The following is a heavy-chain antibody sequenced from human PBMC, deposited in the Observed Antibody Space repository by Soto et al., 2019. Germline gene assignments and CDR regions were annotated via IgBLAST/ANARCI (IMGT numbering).Heavy chain of an antibody. D-gene: IGHD3-16*01. CDR1: GYTFTIYD. CDR2: MNPNSANT. Sequence: QVQLVQSGAEVKKPGASVKVSCKASGYTFTIYDINWVRQATGQGLEWMGWMNPNSANTGYAQKFQGKVTMTRNTSISTAYRELSSLRSDDTAVHYCAREGVRGMDVWGQGTTVTVSS. J-gene: IGHJ6*02. CDR3: AREGVRGMDV. V-gene: IGHV1-8*01.